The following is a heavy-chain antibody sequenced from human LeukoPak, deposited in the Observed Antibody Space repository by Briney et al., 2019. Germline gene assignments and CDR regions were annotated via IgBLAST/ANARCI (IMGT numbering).Heavy chain of an antibody. D-gene: IGHD2-2*01. Sequence: ETLSLTCTVSGGSISSSSYYWGWIRQAPGKGLEWVSVIYSGGSTYYADSVKGRFTISRDNSKNTLYLQMNSLRAEDTAVYYCARDVAVPAAIHKGYYYYGMDVWGQGTTVTVSS. CDR2: IYSGGST. J-gene: IGHJ6*02. CDR3: ARDVAVPAAIHKGYYYYGMDV. CDR1: GGSISSSSYY. V-gene: IGHV3-66*01.